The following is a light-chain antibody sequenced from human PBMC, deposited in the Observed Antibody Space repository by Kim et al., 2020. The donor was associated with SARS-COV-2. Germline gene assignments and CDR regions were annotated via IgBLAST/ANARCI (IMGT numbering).Light chain of an antibody. CDR2: GAS. V-gene: IGKV1-39*01. CDR1: QSISTY. CDR3: QETFSTPKVA. J-gene: IGKJ4*01. Sequence: DIQMTQSPSSLSASVGDRVTITCRTSQSISTYLSWYQQKPGKAPQRLIYGASALQTGVPSRFSGSGSGTEFTLTISSLQPEDFATYCCQETFSTPKVAFGGGTKVDIK.